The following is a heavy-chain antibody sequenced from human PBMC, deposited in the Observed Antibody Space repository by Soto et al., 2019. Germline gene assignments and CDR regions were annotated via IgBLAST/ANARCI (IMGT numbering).Heavy chain of an antibody. Sequence: GGSLRLSCAASGFTFSSYAMSWVRQAPGKGLEWVSAISGSGGSTYYADSVKGRFTISRDNSKNTLYLQMNSLRAEDTAVYYCAKDWEALWFGEGVVFSGDAFDIWGQGTMVTVSS. D-gene: IGHD3-10*01. CDR3: AKDWEALWFGEGVVFSGDAFDI. J-gene: IGHJ3*02. CDR1: GFTFSSYA. CDR2: ISGSGGST. V-gene: IGHV3-23*01.